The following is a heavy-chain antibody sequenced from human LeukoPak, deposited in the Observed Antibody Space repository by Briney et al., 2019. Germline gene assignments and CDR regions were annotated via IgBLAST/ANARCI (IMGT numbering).Heavy chain of an antibody. CDR3: ARPVPLIAANANYCYYYGMDV. J-gene: IGHJ6*02. D-gene: IGHD2-15*01. Sequence: GGSLRLSCAASGFTFSNAWMSWVRQAPGKGLEWVAVISYDGSNKYYADSVKGRFTISRDNSKNTLYLQMNSLRAEDTAVYYCARPVPLIAANANYCYYYGMDVWGQGTTVTVSS. V-gene: IGHV3-30-3*01. CDR2: ISYDGSNK. CDR1: GFTFSNAW.